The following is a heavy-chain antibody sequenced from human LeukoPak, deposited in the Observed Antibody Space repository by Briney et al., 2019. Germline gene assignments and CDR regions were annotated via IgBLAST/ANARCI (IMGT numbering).Heavy chain of an antibody. CDR1: GFTFSSYE. CDR3: AREVRYYYYMDV. Sequence: PGGSLRLSGAASGFTFSSYEMNWVRQAPGKGLEWVANIKQDGSEKYYVDSVKGRFTISRDNAKNSLYLQMNSLRAEDTAVYYCAREVRYYYYMDVWGKGTTVTVSS. V-gene: IGHV3-7*01. J-gene: IGHJ6*03. CDR2: IKQDGSEK.